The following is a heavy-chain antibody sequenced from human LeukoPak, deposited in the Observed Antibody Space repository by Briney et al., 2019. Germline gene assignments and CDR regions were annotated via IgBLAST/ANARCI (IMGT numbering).Heavy chain of an antibody. Sequence: SETLSLTCAVYGGSFSGYYWSWIRQAPGKGLEWIGEINHSGSTNYNPSPKSRVTISVDTSKNQFSLKLSSVTAADTAVYYCARYSSRDFFDYWGQGTLVTVSS. CDR1: GGSFSGYY. CDR2: INHSGST. J-gene: IGHJ4*02. V-gene: IGHV4-34*01. D-gene: IGHD6-13*01. CDR3: ARYSSRDFFDY.